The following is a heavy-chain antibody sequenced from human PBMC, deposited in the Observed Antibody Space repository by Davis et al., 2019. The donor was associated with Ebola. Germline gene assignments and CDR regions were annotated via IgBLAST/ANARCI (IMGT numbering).Heavy chain of an antibody. D-gene: IGHD4-23*01. CDR3: ARASEVTSRRTFDI. CDR2: ISPDGSST. V-gene: IGHV3-74*01. CDR1: GFTFSSYW. Sequence: GESLKISCAASGFTFSSYWMHWVRQAPGKGLVWVSRISPDGSSTTYADSVKGRFTISRDNAKNTLYLQMNSLRVEDTAVYFCARASEVTSRRTFDIWGQGTMVTVSS. J-gene: IGHJ3*02.